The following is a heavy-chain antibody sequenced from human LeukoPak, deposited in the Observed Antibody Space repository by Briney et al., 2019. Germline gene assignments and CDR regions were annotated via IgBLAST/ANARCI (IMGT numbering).Heavy chain of an antibody. CDR3: VSGGTANYDFWSGYPDY. Sequence: GGSLRLSCAASGFTFSSYAMSWVRQAPGKGLEWVSAISGSGGSTYYADSVKGRFTISRDNSKNTLYLQMNSLRAEDTAVYYCVSGGTANYDFWSGYPDYWGQGTLATVSS. CDR2: ISGSGGST. D-gene: IGHD3-3*01. CDR1: GFTFSSYA. J-gene: IGHJ4*02. V-gene: IGHV3-23*01.